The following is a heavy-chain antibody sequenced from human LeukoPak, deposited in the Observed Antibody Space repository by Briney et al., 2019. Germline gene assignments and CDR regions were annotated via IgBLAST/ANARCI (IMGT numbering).Heavy chain of an antibody. CDR3: ARDYSGSGSYSAYDI. V-gene: IGHV3-53*01. J-gene: IGHJ3*02. CDR2: IYSVGLT. Sequence: GGSLRLSCAASGFTVSSNYMTWVRQAPGKGLEWVSVIYSVGLTYYADSVKGRFTISRDNSGNTLYLQMNSLRAEDTAVYYCARDYSGSGSYSAYDIWGQGTVVTVSS. CDR1: GFTVSSNY. D-gene: IGHD3-10*01.